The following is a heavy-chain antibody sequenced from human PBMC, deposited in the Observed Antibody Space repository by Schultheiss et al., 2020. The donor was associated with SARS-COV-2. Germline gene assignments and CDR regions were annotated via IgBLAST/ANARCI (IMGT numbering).Heavy chain of an antibody. CDR2: IYPGDSDT. J-gene: IGHJ4*02. CDR1: GYSFTSYW. V-gene: IGHV5-51*01. D-gene: IGHD6-13*01. Sequence: GGSLRLSCKGSGYSFTSYWIGWVRQMPGKGLEWMVIIYPGDSDTRNSPSFQGQVTMSADKSISTAYLQWSSLKASDTAIYYCARHELAAAELNYWGQGTLVTVSS. CDR3: ARHELAAAELNY.